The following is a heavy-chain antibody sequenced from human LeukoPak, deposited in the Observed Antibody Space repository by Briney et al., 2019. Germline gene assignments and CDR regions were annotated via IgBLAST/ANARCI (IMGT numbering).Heavy chain of an antibody. CDR3: AKDQAPTSSGWYEGTYYFDY. J-gene: IGHJ4*02. D-gene: IGHD6-19*01. CDR1: GFTFSSYA. Sequence: GGSLRLSCAASGFTFSSYAMSWVRQAPGKGLEWVSAISGSGGSTYYADSVKGRFTISRDNSKNTLYLQMNSLRAEDTAVYYCAKDQAPTSSGWYEGTYYFDYWGQGTLVTVSS. V-gene: IGHV3-23*01. CDR2: ISGSGGST.